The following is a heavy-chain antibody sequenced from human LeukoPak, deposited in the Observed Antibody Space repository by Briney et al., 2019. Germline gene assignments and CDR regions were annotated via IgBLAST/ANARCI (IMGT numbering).Heavy chain of an antibody. CDR2: IYPGDSDT. Sequence: GSLKISCKGSGYSFTSYWIGWVRQMPGKGLEWMGIIYPGDSDTRYSPSFQGQVTISADKSISTAYLQWSSLKASDTAMYYCGVVVVAATERAFDYWGQGTLVTVSS. D-gene: IGHD2-15*01. CDR1: GYSFTSYW. CDR3: GVVVVAATERAFDY. J-gene: IGHJ4*02. V-gene: IGHV5-51*01.